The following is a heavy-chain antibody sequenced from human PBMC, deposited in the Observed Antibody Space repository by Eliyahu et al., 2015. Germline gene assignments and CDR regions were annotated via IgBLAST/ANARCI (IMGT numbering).Heavy chain of an antibody. D-gene: IGHD6-13*01. J-gene: IGHJ4*02. V-gene: IGHV3-9*01. CDR2: ISWNSGSI. Sequence: EVQLVESGGGLVQPGXSLRLSCAASGFXFXDYAMHWVRQAPGKGLEWVSGISWNSGSIGYADSVKGRFTISRDNAKNSLYLQMNSLRAEDTALYYCAKAIAAAGTGLFDYWGQGTLVTVSS. CDR3: AKAIAAAGTGLFDY. CDR1: GFXFXDYA.